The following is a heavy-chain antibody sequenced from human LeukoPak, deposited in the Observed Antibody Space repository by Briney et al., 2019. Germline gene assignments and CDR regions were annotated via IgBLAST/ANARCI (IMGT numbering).Heavy chain of an antibody. V-gene: IGHV4-38-2*02. CDR1: GYSISSGYY. CDR2: IYHSGST. D-gene: IGHD3-16*02. J-gene: IGHJ4*02. Sequence: SETLSLTCTVSGYSISSGYYWGWIRPPPGKGLEWIGSIYHSGSTYYNPSLKSRVTISVDTSKNQFSLKLSSVTAADTAVYYCARDSDYDYVWGSYRKFDYWGQGTLVTVSS. CDR3: ARDSDYDYVWGSYRKFDY.